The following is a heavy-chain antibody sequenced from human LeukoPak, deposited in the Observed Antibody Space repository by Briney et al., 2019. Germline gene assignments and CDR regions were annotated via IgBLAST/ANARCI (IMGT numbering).Heavy chain of an antibody. CDR1: GFTFSTYD. Sequence: GRSLRLSCVASGFTFSTYDMHWVRQAPGKGLEWVAVIWFDESSKYYADSVKGRFTISRDNSKNTLSLQMNSLRAEDTAVYYCAKVIRVVPAAPFDYWGQGTLVTVSS. V-gene: IGHV3-33*06. J-gene: IGHJ4*02. CDR3: AKVIRVVPAAPFDY. CDR2: IWFDESSK. D-gene: IGHD2-2*01.